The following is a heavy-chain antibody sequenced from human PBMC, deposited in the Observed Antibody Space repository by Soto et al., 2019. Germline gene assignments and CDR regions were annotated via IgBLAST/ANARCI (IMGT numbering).Heavy chain of an antibody. CDR3: AKTGSSGYYGGGDYFDY. D-gene: IGHD3-22*01. CDR2: ISYDGSKK. CDR1: GFTFSNYA. V-gene: IGHV3-30*18. Sequence: QVQLVESGGDVVQPGRSLRLSCVGAGFTFSNYAMHWVRQAPGKGLEWVAVISYDGSKKYYADSVKGRITISRDNYKETLDLQMNSLRAEDTAVYYCAKTGSSGYYGGGDYFDYWGQGTLVTVSS. J-gene: IGHJ4*02.